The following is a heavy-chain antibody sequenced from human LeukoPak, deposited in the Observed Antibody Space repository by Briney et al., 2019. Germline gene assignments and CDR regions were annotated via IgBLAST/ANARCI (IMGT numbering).Heavy chain of an antibody. D-gene: IGHD3-3*01. Sequence: GASVKVSCKASGYTFTSYGISWVRQAPGQGLEWMGWISAYNGNTNYAQKLQGRVTMTTDTSTSTAYMELRSLRSDDTAVYYCARVMERFLESRYYYYMDVWGKGTTVTVSS. CDR1: GYTFTSYG. CDR2: ISAYNGNT. J-gene: IGHJ6*03. V-gene: IGHV1-18*01. CDR3: ARVMERFLESRYYYYMDV.